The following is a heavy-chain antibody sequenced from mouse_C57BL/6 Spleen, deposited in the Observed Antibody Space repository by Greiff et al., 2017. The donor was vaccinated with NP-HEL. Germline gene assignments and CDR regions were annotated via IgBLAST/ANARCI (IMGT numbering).Heavy chain of an antibody. CDR2: INPNNGGT. V-gene: IGHV1-26*01. CDR3: ARSFWV. Sequence: VQLQQSGPELVKPGASVKISCKASGYTFTDYYMNWVKQSHGKSLEWIGDINPNNGGTSYNQKFKGKATLTVDKSSSTAYMELRSLTTEDSAVYYCARSFWVWGQGTTLTVSS. J-gene: IGHJ2*01. CDR1: GYTFTDYY.